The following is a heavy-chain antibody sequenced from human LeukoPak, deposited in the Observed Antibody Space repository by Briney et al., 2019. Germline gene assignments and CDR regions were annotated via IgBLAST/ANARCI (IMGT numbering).Heavy chain of an antibody. V-gene: IGHV3-66*01. D-gene: IGHD2-21*02. CDR1: GFIVSTNY. CDR3: ARDQVGCGGDCYGDAFDL. Sequence: GGSLRLSCAASGFIVSTNYMNWVRQAPGKGLEWVSVLYADGGTAYADSVKGRFTVSRDNSKNTLYLQMNSLRVADTAVYYCARDQVGCGGDCYGDAFDLWGQGTLVTVSS. J-gene: IGHJ3*01. CDR2: LYADGGT.